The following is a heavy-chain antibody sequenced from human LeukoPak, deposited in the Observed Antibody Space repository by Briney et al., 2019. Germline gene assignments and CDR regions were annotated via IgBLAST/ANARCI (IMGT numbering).Heavy chain of an antibody. CDR3: ARGKMGDFWSGSPRFFDY. CDR2: INHSGST. CDR1: GGSFSGYY. J-gene: IGHJ4*02. Sequence: PSETLSLTCAVYGGSFSGYYWSWIRQPPGKGLEWIGEINHSGSTNYNPSLKSRVTISVDTSKNQFSLKLSSVTAADTAVYYCARGKMGDFWSGSPRFFDYWGQGTLVTVSS. D-gene: IGHD3-3*01. V-gene: IGHV4-34*01.